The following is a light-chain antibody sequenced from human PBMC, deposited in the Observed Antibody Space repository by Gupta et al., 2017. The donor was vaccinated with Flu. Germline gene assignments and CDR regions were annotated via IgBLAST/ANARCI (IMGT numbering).Light chain of an antibody. CDR2: ENN. Sequence: KVAISCSGSSSNIGNYAGSCYQQLPETAPKLLIYENNKRPSGIPDRFAGSKSGTSATLGIAGLQTGDEADYSCGAWDGSLSTGVFGGGTKLTVL. CDR3: GAWDGSLSTGV. CDR1: SSNIGNYA. J-gene: IGLJ2*01. V-gene: IGLV1-51*02.